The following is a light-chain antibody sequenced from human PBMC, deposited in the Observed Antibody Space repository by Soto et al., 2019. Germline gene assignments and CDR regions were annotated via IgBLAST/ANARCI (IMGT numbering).Light chain of an antibody. V-gene: IGKV1-39*01. CDR2: AAT. J-gene: IGKJ4*01. CDR1: QSIDKY. Sequence: DMQMTQSPFSVSASVGDGVSIXXRASQSIDKYVNWYRQKPGKGTDLXXYAATNLRTGVPSRFSGSGSGTDFTLTISSLLPEDFATYFCQQSYRTPSLTFGGGTKVDI. CDR3: QQSYRTPSLT.